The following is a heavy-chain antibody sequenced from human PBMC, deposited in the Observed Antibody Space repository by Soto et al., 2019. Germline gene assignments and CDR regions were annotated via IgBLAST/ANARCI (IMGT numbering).Heavy chain of an antibody. CDR2: IYPDDSDT. V-gene: IGHV5-51*01. J-gene: IGHJ4*02. CDR1: VYSFTNYL. CDR3: TRRGSDQMMVDW. D-gene: IGHD3-16*01. Sequence: GESLKISCKGSVYSFTNYLIGWVRQMPGKGLEWMGIIYPDDSDTTYSPSFQGQVTISADKSITTVYLQWSGLKASDTAVYYCTRRGSDQMMVDWWGQGTLVTVSS.